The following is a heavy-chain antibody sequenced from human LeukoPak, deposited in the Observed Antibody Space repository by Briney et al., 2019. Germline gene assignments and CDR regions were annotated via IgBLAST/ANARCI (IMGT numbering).Heavy chain of an antibody. CDR3: ARAPSRYYDILTGYYHHDY. D-gene: IGHD3-9*01. V-gene: IGHV4-61*02. CDR1: GDSINNDTYY. Sequence: SETLSLTCIVSGDSINNDTYYWNWIRQPAGKGLEWIGRIYTSGSTNYNPSLKSRVTMSVDTSKNQFSLKLSSVTAADTAVYYCARAPSRYYDILTGYYHHDYWGQGTLVTVSS. CDR2: IYTSGST. J-gene: IGHJ4*02.